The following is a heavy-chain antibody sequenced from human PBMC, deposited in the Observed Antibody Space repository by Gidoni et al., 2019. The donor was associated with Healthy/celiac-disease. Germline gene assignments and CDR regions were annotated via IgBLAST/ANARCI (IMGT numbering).Heavy chain of an antibody. CDR3: ARARRGSLKLIAAGTPFDY. J-gene: IGHJ4*02. CDR1: GYTFTGYY. CDR2: INPNSGGT. V-gene: IGHV1-2*04. Sequence: QVQLVQSGAEVKKPGASVKVSCKASGYTFTGYYMHWVRQAPGQGLEWMGWINPNSGGTNYAQKFQGWVTMTRDTSISTAYMELSRLRSDDTAVYYCARARRGSLKLIAAGTPFDYWGQGTLVTVSS. D-gene: IGHD6-13*01.